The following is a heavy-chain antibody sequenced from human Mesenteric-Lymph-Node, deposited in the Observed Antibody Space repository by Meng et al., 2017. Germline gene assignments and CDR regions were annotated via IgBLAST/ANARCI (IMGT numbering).Heavy chain of an antibody. J-gene: IGHJ2*01. CDR2: IYNSGST. V-gene: IGHV4-30-4*08. Sequence: QVRLQEPGPGLVKPSQTLSLTCTVSGGSVSSGGYYWTWIRQPPGKGLEWSGHIYNSGSTYYNPSLKSRITISVDTSKNQFSLKLSSVTAADTAVYYCARGQKGYFDLWGRGTLVTVSS. CDR3: ARGQKGYFDL. CDR1: GGSVSSGGYY.